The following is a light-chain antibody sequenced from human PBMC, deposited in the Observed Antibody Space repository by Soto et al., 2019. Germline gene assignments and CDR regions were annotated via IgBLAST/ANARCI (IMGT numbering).Light chain of an antibody. CDR2: RVS. Sequence: DVVMTQSPLSLPVTLGQPASISCRSSQSLVYSDGNTYLTWLQQRPAQSPRRLIYRVSNRDSGVPDRFGGSGSGTDFSLKISMVEAEALVFYYCGQSTHWPMTFGQGTKLEIK. V-gene: IGKV2-30*01. CDR3: GQSTHWPMT. CDR1: QSLVYSDGNTY. J-gene: IGKJ2*01.